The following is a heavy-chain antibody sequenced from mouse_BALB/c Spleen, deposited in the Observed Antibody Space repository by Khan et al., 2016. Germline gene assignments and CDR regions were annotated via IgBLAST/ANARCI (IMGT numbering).Heavy chain of an antibody. Sequence: QVRLQQSGAELARPGASVKLSCKASGYTFTSYWMQWVKQRPGQGLEWIGAISPGDGDTRYTQKFKGKATLTADKSSSTAYMQLSSVASEDSAVYYGASYYGSSYDYFDYWGQGTTLTVSS. CDR2: ISPGDGDT. CDR1: GYTFTSYW. D-gene: IGHD1-1*01. J-gene: IGHJ2*01. V-gene: IGHV1-87*01. CDR3: ASYYGSSYDYFDY.